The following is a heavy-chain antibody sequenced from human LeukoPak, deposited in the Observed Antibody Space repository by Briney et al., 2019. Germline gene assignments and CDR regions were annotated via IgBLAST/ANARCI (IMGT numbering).Heavy chain of an antibody. CDR1: GYTFTSYG. D-gene: IGHD3-22*01. V-gene: IGHV1-18*01. Sequence: EASVKVSCKASGYTFTSYGISWVRQAPGQGLEWMGWISAYNGNTNYAQKLQGRVTMTTDTSTSTAYMELRSLRSDDTAVYYCARDPYYYDSSGYYDYWGQGTLVTVPS. CDR2: ISAYNGNT. J-gene: IGHJ4*02. CDR3: ARDPYYYDSSGYYDY.